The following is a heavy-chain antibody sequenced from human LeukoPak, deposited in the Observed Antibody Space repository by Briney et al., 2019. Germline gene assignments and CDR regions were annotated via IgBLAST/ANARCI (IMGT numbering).Heavy chain of an antibody. Sequence: SETLSLTCTVSGGSISSYYWSWIRQPPGKGLEWIGYIYYSGSTNYNPSLKSRVTISVDTSKKQFSLKLSSVTAADTAVYYCARETVYATIDYWGQGTPVTVSS. CDR1: GGSISSYY. CDR2: IYYSGST. D-gene: IGHD2-8*01. J-gene: IGHJ4*02. CDR3: ARETVYATIDY. V-gene: IGHV4-59*12.